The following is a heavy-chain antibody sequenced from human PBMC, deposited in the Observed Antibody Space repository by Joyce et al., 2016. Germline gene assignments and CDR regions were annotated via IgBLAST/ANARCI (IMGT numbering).Heavy chain of an antibody. J-gene: IGHJ4*02. D-gene: IGHD3-22*01. CDR1: GLTFSSYV. Sequence: QVRLVESGGGVVQHGRSLRLSCAASGLTFSSYVFQWVRQAPGRVLEWVGLRSYEEKNKYYAGSVKGRFTNARDNSKNTLYLQMNGRRAEDTAVYYCARDPHYYDSSDYSHRSLFFDYCGQGTLVTVSS. CDR3: ARDPHYYDSSDYSHRSLFFDY. V-gene: IGHV3-30*04. CDR2: RSYEEKNK.